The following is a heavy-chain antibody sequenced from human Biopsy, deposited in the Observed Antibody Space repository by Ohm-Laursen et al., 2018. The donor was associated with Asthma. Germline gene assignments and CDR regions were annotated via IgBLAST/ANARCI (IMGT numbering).Heavy chain of an antibody. D-gene: IGHD4-17*01. J-gene: IGHJ6*02. CDR3: ARVASYGDLYFGIDV. CDR2: VFYSGTT. Sequence: TLSLTCTVYGGYLTGHYWNWIRQPPGKGLEWIGFVFYSGTTHYSRSLERRLYISIDTARNEFSMSLRSLTAADTAAYFCARVASYGDLYFGIDVWGPGTTVSVS. CDR1: GGYLTGHY. V-gene: IGHV4-59*08.